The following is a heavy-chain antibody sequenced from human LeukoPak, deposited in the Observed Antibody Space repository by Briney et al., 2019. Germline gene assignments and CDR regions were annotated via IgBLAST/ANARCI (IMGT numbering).Heavy chain of an antibody. D-gene: IGHD2-15*01. CDR1: GYTLTELS. CDR3: ATEIDCSGGSCYSGSGEYFQH. J-gene: IGHJ1*01. CDR2: FDPEDGET. V-gene: IGHV1-24*01. Sequence: VASVKVSCKVSGYTLTELSMHWVRQAPGKGLEWMGGFDPEDGETIYAQKFQGRVTMTEDTSTDTAYMELSSLRSEDTAVYYCATEIDCSGGSCYSGSGEYFQHWGQGTLVTVSS.